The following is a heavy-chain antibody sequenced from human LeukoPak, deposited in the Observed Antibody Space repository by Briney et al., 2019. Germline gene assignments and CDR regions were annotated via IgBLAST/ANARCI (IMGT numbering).Heavy chain of an antibody. D-gene: IGHD2/OR15-2a*01. Sequence: GASVTVSFKASGYTFTSYGISWVRQAPGQGLEWMGWISAYNGNTNYAQKLQGRVTMTTDTSTSTAYMELRSLRSDDTAVYYCARDPDSTTSDYWGQGTLVTVSS. CDR1: GYTFTSYG. V-gene: IGHV1-18*01. J-gene: IGHJ4*02. CDR2: ISAYNGNT. CDR3: ARDPDSTTSDY.